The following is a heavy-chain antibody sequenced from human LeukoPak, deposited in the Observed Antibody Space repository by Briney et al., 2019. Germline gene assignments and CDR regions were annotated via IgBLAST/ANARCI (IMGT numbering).Heavy chain of an antibody. Sequence: ASVKVSCKASGYTFTGYYMHWVRQAPGQGLEWRGWIDPNGGGTKYAQKFQGRVTMARDTSISTAYMELSRLTSDDTAVYYCARGGGLAVAGTRFDYWGQGTLVTVSS. D-gene: IGHD6-13*01. V-gene: IGHV1-2*02. CDR3: ARGGGLAVAGTRFDY. CDR2: IDPNGGGT. CDR1: GYTFTGYY. J-gene: IGHJ4*02.